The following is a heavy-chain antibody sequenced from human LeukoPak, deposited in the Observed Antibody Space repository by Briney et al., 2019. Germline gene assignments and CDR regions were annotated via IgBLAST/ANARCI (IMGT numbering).Heavy chain of an antibody. Sequence: GGSLRLSCAGSGFPFSGYSMNWVRQTPGKGLDWVSSMSILSGITYYAESVKGRFTVSRDNAKNLLHLQMNSLRVEDTAIYYCAREFEYSTSGAGYWGQGTLVTVSS. CDR1: GFPFSGYS. CDR2: MSILSGIT. CDR3: AREFEYSTSGAGY. V-gene: IGHV3-21*01. J-gene: IGHJ4*02. D-gene: IGHD6-6*01.